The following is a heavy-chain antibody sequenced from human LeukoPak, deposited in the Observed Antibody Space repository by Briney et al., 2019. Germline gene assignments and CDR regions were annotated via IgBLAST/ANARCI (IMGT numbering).Heavy chain of an antibody. CDR3: ARGLVATGFNY. J-gene: IGHJ4*02. V-gene: IGHV3-21*01. D-gene: IGHD6-13*01. CDR2: ISSSSSYI. Sequence: GGSLRLSCAASGFTFSSYSMNWVRQAPGKGLEWVSSISSSSSYIYYADSVKGRFAISRDNAKNSLYLQMNSLRAEDTAVYYCARGLVATGFNYWGQGTLVTVSS. CDR1: GFTFSSYS.